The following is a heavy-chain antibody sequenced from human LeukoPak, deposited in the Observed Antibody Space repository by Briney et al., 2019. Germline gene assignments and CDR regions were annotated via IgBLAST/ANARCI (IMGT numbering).Heavy chain of an antibody. V-gene: IGHV3-30*02. CDR2: IRHDGSYK. D-gene: IGHD1-1*01. CDR1: GFTFTSYG. J-gene: IGHJ4*02. CDR3: AKSPWNGKFRAYFDY. Sequence: GGSLRLSCVVSGFTFTSYGVHWVRQAPGKGLEWVAFIRHDGSYKDYADSVKGRFTISRDNSKNTLYLQMNSLRAEGTAVYYCAKSPWNGKFRAYFDYWGQGTLVTVSS.